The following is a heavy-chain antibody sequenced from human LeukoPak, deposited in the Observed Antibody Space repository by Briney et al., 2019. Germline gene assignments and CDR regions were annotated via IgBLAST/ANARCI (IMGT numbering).Heavy chain of an antibody. CDR2: ITPSGTDI. D-gene: IGHD5-18*01. V-gene: IGHV3-11*04. J-gene: IGHJ3*02. Sequence: GGSLRLSCAVSGFTFTDTYMTWIRQAPGKGLESLSYITPSGTDISYADSVKGRFTISRDNAKNSLYLQMNSLRDEDTTVYYCARGAFLRRYSYGLGAFDIWGQGTMVTVSS. CDR1: GFTFTDTY. CDR3: ARGAFLRRYSYGLGAFDI.